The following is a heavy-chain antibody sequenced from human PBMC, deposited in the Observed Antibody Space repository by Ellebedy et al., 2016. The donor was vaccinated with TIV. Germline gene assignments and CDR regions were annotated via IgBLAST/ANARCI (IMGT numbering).Heavy chain of an antibody. J-gene: IGHJ4*02. CDR2: IANDESGR. Sequence: PGGSLRLSCAASGFAFSSYAMHWVRQAPGKGLEWVAVIANDESGRHYADSVKGRFTISRGNSKNTLDLQMNSLRVEDTAVYYCVKGGYDRSGYYAPPVECWGQGTLVTVSS. CDR1: GFAFSSYA. V-gene: IGHV3-30*18. CDR3: VKGGYDRSGYYAPPVEC. D-gene: IGHD3-22*01.